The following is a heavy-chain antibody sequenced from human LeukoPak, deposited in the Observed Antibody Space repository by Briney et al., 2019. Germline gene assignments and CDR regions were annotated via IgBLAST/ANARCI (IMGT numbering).Heavy chain of an antibody. V-gene: IGHV4-34*01. CDR2: INHSGST. D-gene: IGHD2-2*01. J-gene: IGHJ5*02. Sequence: TSETLSLTCAVYGGSFSGYYWSWIRQPPGKGLEWIGEINHSGSTNYNPSLKSRVTISVDTSKNQFSLKLSSVTAADTAVYYCARGFVVVPAASRFDPWGQGTLVTVSS. CDR3: ARGFVVVPAASRFDP. CDR1: GGSFSGYY.